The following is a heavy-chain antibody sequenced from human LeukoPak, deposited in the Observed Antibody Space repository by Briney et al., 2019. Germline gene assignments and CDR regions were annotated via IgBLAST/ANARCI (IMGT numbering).Heavy chain of an antibody. CDR3: ANARGSTAMVLDY. V-gene: IGHV3-23*01. CDR1: GFTFSSYA. Sequence: PGGSLRLSCAASGFTFSSYAMNWVRQAPGKGLEWVSSISDSGGSTFYADSVKGRFTISRDNPKNTLYLQMNSLRAEDTAVYYCANARGSTAMVLDYLGQGTLVAVSS. CDR2: ISDSGGST. D-gene: IGHD5-18*01. J-gene: IGHJ4*02.